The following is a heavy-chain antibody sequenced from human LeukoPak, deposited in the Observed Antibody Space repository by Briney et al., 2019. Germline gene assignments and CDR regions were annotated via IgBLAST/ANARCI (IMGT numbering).Heavy chain of an antibody. CDR3: AKDDSVYQLLWIDYYYYMDV. CDR2: INWNGGST. CDR1: GFTFDDYG. J-gene: IGHJ6*03. V-gene: IGHV3-20*04. Sequence: PGGSLRLSCAASGFTFDDYGMSWVRQAPGKGLEWVSGINWNGGSTGYADSVKGRFTISRDNAKNSLYLQMNSLRAEDTAVYYCAKDDSVYQLLWIDYYYYMDVWGKGTTVTISS. D-gene: IGHD2-2*01.